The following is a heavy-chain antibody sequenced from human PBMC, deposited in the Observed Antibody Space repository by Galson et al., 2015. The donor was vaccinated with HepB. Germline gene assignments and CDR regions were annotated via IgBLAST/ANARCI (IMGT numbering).Heavy chain of an antibody. Sequence: SVKVSCKASGYPFTAYFIHWVRQAPGQGLQWMGWIDPKSGGANYAQNFQVRVTMTRDTSISTAYMDLSSLRTDDTAVYYCTRDRHPASAPFDYGGQGTLVTVSS. CDR3: TRDRHPASAPFDY. CDR1: GYPFTAYF. CDR2: IDPKSGGA. J-gene: IGHJ4*02. D-gene: IGHD2-2*01. V-gene: IGHV1-2*02.